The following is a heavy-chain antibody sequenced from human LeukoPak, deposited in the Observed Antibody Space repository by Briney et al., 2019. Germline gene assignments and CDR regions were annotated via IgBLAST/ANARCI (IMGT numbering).Heavy chain of an antibody. Sequence: PGGSLRLSCAASGFTFSDHYMDWVRQAPGKGLEWVGRIKNKANSYTTEYAASVEGRFTISRDDSKNSLYLQMNSLKTEDTAVYYCTTEAGFIVGATPWGQGTLVTVSS. CDR1: GFTFSDHY. CDR2: IKNKANSYTT. CDR3: TTEAGFIVGATP. V-gene: IGHV3-72*01. D-gene: IGHD1-26*01. J-gene: IGHJ4*02.